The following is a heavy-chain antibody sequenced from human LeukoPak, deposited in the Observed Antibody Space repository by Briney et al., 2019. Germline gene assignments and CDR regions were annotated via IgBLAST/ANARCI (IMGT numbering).Heavy chain of an antibody. CDR3: ARDSDYYDSSGYSVIDY. Sequence: PSETLSLTCTVSGGSISSYYWSWIRQPAGKGLEWIGRIYTSGSTNYNPSLKSRVTMLVDTSKNQFSLELSSVTAADTAVYYCARDSDYYDSSGYSVIDYWGQGTLVTVSS. CDR1: GGSISSYY. J-gene: IGHJ4*02. V-gene: IGHV4-4*07. D-gene: IGHD3-22*01. CDR2: IYTSGST.